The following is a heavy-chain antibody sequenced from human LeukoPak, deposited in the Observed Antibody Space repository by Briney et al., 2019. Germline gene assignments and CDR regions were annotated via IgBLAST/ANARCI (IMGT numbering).Heavy chain of an antibody. D-gene: IGHD3-10*01. V-gene: IGHV3-49*04. CDR1: GFTFSSYW. CDR2: IRSKAYGGTT. CDR3: TRDIGPYYYYGMDV. J-gene: IGHJ6*02. Sequence: GGSLRLSCAASGFTFSSYWMSWVRQAPGKGLEWVGFIRSKAYGGTTEYAASVKGRFTISRDDSKSIAYLQMNSLKTEDTAVYYCTRDIGPYYYYGMDVWGQGTTVTVSS.